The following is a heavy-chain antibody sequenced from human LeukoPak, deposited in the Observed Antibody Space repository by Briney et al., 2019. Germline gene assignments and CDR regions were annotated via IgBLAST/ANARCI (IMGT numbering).Heavy chain of an antibody. CDR2: ISSNGGST. CDR1: GFTFSSYA. D-gene: IGHD3-22*01. J-gene: IGHJ4*02. Sequence: GGSLRLSCAASGFTFSSYAMHWVRQAPGKGLEYVSAISSNGGSTYYANSVKGRFTISRDNSKNTLYLQMGSLRAEDMAVYYCARAKYYYDSSDHWGQGTLVTVSS. CDR3: ARAKYYYDSSDH. V-gene: IGHV3-64*01.